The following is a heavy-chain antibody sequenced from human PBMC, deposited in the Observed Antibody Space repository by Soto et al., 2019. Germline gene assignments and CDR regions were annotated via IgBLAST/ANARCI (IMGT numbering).Heavy chain of an antibody. CDR2: IHYSGTT. J-gene: IGHJ4*02. Sequence: PSETLSLTCTVSGGSMRNYFWTWIRQPPGKGLEWIGYIHYSGTTSFFPSYNPSLRSRVTISEDTSKNQFSLKLLSVTTADTALYFCXAGEASSRNLAPYYLDFWGQGTLVTVSS. D-gene: IGHD6-13*01. CDR3: XAGEASSRNLAPYYLDF. V-gene: IGHV4-59*01. CDR1: GGSMRNYF.